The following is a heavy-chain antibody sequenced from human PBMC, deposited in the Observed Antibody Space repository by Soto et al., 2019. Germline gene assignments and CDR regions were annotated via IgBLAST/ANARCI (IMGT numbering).Heavy chain of an antibody. CDR3: VMTGLGWYNLFDP. Sequence: EEQLVESGGGLVQPGGSLRLSCVASGFSLGDYRMTWVRQAPGRGLECVASIFEGGSDKYYVESVKGRFTISRDNAKNSLYLQMNSLRDDDTAMYYCVMTGLGWYNLFDPWGQGSLVTVSS. V-gene: IGHV3-7*01. J-gene: IGHJ5*02. CDR1: GFSLGDYR. D-gene: IGHD6-19*01. CDR2: IFEGGSDK.